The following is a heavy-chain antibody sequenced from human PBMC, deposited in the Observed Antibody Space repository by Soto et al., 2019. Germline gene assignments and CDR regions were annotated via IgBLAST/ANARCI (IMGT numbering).Heavy chain of an antibody. J-gene: IGHJ5*02. CDR3: ARARGYCSGGSCYRMTAWFDP. CDR2: IYYSGST. CDR1: GGSISSGSYS. V-gene: IGHV4-31*03. Sequence: SETLSLTCTVSGGSISSGSYSWSWIRQRPGKALEWIGYIYYSGSTYYNPSLKSRLTMSVDTSKNQFSLKLSSVTAADTAIYYRARARGYCSGGSCYRMTAWFDPWGQGTLVTVSS. D-gene: IGHD2-15*01.